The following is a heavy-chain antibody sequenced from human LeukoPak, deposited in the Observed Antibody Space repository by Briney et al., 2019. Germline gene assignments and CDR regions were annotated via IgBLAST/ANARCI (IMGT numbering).Heavy chain of an antibody. J-gene: IGHJ4*02. V-gene: IGHV3-23*01. CDR2: ISGSGDST. Sequence: PGGSLRLSCGVSGFTFSNYAMSWVRQAPGKGLEWVSGISGSGDSTYYTDSMKGRFTISRDNSKNTLYLQMNSLRADDTAVYFCARAGQQLVPYYFNYWGQGILVTVSS. D-gene: IGHD6-13*01. CDR1: GFTFSNYA. CDR3: ARAGQQLVPYYFNY.